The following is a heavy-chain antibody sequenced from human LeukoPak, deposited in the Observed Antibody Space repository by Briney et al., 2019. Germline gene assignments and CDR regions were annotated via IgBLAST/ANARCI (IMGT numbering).Heavy chain of an antibody. V-gene: IGHV4-59*08. CDR3: AKRGGDSGTFDS. CDR1: GASINSYY. J-gene: IGHJ4*02. Sequence: SETLSLTRTVSGASINSYYWSWIRQPPGKGLEWIGYGHYSGTTNYNASLRSRVTISVDTSKNQFSLKLSSGTAADTAVYYCAKRGGDSGTFDSWGQGTLVNVSS. D-gene: IGHD4-23*01. CDR2: GHYSGTT.